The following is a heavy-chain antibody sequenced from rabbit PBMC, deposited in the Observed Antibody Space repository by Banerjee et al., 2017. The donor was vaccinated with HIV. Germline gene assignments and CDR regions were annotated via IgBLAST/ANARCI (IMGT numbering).Heavy chain of an antibody. CDR2: INTGSGST. Sequence: QSLEESGGDLVQPEGSLTLTCTASGFDFSSNLMGWVRQAPGKGLEWIGRINTGSGSTVYASWAKGRFTVSKASTTTVTLQMTSLTAADTATYFCARDLAGVTGWNFNLWGPGTLVTVS. CDR1: GFDFSSNL. J-gene: IGHJ4*01. CDR3: ARDLAGVTGWNFNL. V-gene: IGHV1S40*01. D-gene: IGHD4-1*01.